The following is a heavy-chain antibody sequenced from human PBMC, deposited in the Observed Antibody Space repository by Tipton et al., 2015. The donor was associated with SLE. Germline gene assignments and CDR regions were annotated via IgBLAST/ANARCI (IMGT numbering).Heavy chain of an antibody. D-gene: IGHD1-26*01. CDR3: ARDQWGVDAFDI. J-gene: IGHJ3*02. CDR1: GGSISSHY. Sequence: TLSLTCTVSGGSISSHYWSWIRQPPGKGLEWIGYIYYSGSTNYNPSLKSRVTISVDTSKNQFSLKLSSVTAADTAVYYCARDQWGVDAFDIWGQGTMVTVSS. CDR2: IYYSGST. V-gene: IGHV4-59*11.